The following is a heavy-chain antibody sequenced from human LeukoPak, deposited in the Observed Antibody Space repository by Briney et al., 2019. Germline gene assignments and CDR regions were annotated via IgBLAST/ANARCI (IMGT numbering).Heavy chain of an antibody. CDR2: IYYIGST. D-gene: IGHD3-10*01. Sequence: SETLSLTCTVSGGSISSYYWSWIRQPPGKGLEWIGYIYYIGSTNYNPSLKSRVTISVDTSKNQFSLKLSSVTAADTAVYYCARFVYGSGSYYGGYFDYWGQGTLVTVSS. CDR3: ARFVYGSGSYYGGYFDY. J-gene: IGHJ4*02. CDR1: GGSISSYY. V-gene: IGHV4-59*01.